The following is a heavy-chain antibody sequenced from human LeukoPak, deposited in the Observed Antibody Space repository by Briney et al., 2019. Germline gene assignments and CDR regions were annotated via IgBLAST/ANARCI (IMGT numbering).Heavy chain of an antibody. D-gene: IGHD6-19*01. V-gene: IGHV4-59*01. CDR2: IYYSGST. J-gene: IGHJ3*02. CDR1: GGSISSYY. CDR3: ARDRSSGWPGAFDM. Sequence: PSETLSLTCTVSGGSISSYYWSWIRQPPGKGLEWIGYIYYSGSTNYNPSLKSRVTISVDTSKNQFSLKLSSVTAADTAVYYCARDRSSGWPGAFDMWGQGTKVTVSS.